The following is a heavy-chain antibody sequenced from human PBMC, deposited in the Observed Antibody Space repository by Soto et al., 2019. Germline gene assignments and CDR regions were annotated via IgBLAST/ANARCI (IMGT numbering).Heavy chain of an antibody. J-gene: IGHJ5*02. D-gene: IGHD3-22*01. V-gene: IGHV4-31*03. CDR1: GGSISSGGYY. Sequence: QVQLQESGPGLVKPSQTLSLTCTVSGGSISSGGYYWSWIRQHPGKGLEWIGYIYYSGSTDYNPSLTSRVTRAVDTAKNQFSLKLSSVTAADTAVYYCARAYITMIVAGVGWFDPWGQGTLVTVSS. CDR2: IYYSGST. CDR3: ARAYITMIVAGVGWFDP.